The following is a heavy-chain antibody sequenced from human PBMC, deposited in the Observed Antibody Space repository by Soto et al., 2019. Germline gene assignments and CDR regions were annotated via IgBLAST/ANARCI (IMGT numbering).Heavy chain of an antibody. CDR2: IYHSGST. V-gene: IGHV4-4*02. D-gene: IGHD4-17*01. CDR1: GGSISSSNW. CDR3: ARSTRSGTTSDY. Sequence: QVQLQESGPGLVKPSGTLSLTCAVSGGSISSSNWWSWVRQPPGKGLEWIGEIYHSGSTNYNPSLKRRVTRSVDKSKNQFSLKLSSVTAADTAVYYCARSTRSGTTSDYWGQGTLVTVSS. J-gene: IGHJ4*02.